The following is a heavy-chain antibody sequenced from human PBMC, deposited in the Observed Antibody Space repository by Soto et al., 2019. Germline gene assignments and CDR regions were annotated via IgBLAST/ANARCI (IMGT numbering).Heavy chain of an antibody. CDR3: TRDESRDSSARGWFDP. CDR1: GFTFRSFT. Sequence: PGGSLRLSCAASGFTFRSFTMNWVRQAPGKGLEWVSTISSNSAYIYYTDALRGRFTISRDNAKNSLHLQVNSLRAEDTAVYYCTRDESRDSSARGWFDPWGTGTLVNVS. CDR2: ISSNSAYI. J-gene: IGHJ5*02. V-gene: IGHV3-21*01. D-gene: IGHD6-13*01.